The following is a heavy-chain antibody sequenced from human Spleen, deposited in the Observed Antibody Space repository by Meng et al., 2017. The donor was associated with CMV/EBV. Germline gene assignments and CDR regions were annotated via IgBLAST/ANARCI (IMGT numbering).Heavy chain of an antibody. CDR2: IYYSGTT. CDR1: GDSIRSSSHY. Sequence: SETLSFTCRVSGDSIRSSSHYWGWVRQPPGKGLEWIGAIYYSGTTYYSPSLTSRVTMSVDTSKNQFSVKLTSVTAADTAVYYCASARGHTIYGVYLDYWGQGALVTVSS. J-gene: IGHJ4*02. CDR3: ASARGHTIYGVYLDY. D-gene: IGHD3-3*01. V-gene: IGHV4-39*07.